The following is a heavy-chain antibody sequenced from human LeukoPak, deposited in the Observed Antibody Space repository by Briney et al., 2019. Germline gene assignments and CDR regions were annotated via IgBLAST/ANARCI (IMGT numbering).Heavy chain of an antibody. V-gene: IGHV4-30-4*01. CDR3: ARDARYDLWSGWGIGGMDV. Sequence: SETLSLTCTVSGGSISSGDYSWSWIRQPPGKGLEWIGYIYYSGSTYYNPSLKSRVTISVDTSKNQFSLKLSSVTAADTAVYYCARDARYDLWSGWGIGGMDVWGQGTTVTVSS. CDR1: GGSISSGDYS. CDR2: IYYSGST. D-gene: IGHD3-3*01. J-gene: IGHJ6*02.